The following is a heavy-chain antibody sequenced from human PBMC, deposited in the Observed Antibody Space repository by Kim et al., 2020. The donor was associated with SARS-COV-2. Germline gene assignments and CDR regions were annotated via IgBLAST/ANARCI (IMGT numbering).Heavy chain of an antibody. V-gene: IGHV5-51*01. CDR2: IYPGDSDT. J-gene: IGHJ4*02. CDR1: GYSFTSYW. Sequence: GESLKISCKGSGYSFTSYWIGWVRQMPGKGLEWMGIIYPGDSDTRYSPSFQGQVTISADKSISTAYLQWSSLKASDTAMYYCARDRDGAVVPAANFDYWGQGTLVTVSS. CDR3: ARDRDGAVVPAANFDY. D-gene: IGHD2-2*01.